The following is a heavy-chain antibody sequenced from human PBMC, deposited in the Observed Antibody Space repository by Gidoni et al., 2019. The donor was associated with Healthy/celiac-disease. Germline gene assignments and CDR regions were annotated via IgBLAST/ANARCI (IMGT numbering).Heavy chain of an antibody. CDR2: ISYDGNNK. J-gene: IGHJ4*02. Sequence: QVQLVESGGGVVQPGRSLRLSCAGSGFPFRRYAMHLVRQAPGQGLECVADISYDGNNKYYADTGKGRFTISRDNTKNTLYLQMNSLRAEDTAVYYCAKDRYYDILTGLGAPSAYWGQGTLVTVSS. CDR3: AKDRYYDILTGLGAPSAY. V-gene: IGHV3-30*04. D-gene: IGHD3-9*01. CDR1: GFPFRRYA.